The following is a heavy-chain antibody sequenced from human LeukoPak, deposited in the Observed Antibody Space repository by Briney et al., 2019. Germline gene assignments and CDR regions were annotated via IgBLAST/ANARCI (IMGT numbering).Heavy chain of an antibody. J-gene: IGHJ4*02. D-gene: IGHD5-18*01. CDR1: NASISGRNW. CDR3: ARVGSGRYNYGYSLVY. CDR2: VSHSGST. Sequence: PSGTLSLTCAVSNASISGRNWWNWVRQPPGKGLEWIGEVSHSGSTNHNPSLKSRVTISVDKSKNQFSLTLSSVTAADTAVYYCARVGSGRYNYGYSLVYWGQGTLVTVSS. V-gene: IGHV4-4*02.